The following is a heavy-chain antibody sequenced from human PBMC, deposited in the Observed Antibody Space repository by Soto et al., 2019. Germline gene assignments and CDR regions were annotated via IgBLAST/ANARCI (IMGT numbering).Heavy chain of an antibody. Sequence: QLQLQESGSGLVKPSQTLSLTCAVSGGSISSGGYSWSWIRQPPGKGLEWIGYIYHSGSTYYNPSLKSRVTISVDRSKNQFSLKLSSVTAADTAVYYCARGSPMVRGVPYYFDYWGQGTLVTVSS. CDR2: IYHSGST. V-gene: IGHV4-30-2*01. CDR1: GGSISSGGYS. D-gene: IGHD3-10*01. J-gene: IGHJ4*02. CDR3: ARGSPMVRGVPYYFDY.